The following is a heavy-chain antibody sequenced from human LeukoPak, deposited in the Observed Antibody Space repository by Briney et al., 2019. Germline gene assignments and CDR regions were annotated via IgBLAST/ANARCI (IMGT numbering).Heavy chain of an antibody. CDR2: IKQDGSEK. CDR1: GFTFSRYW. D-gene: IGHD3-3*01. CDR3: ARPHSISGDDAFDI. Sequence: RGGFLRLSCVAPGFTFSRYWMTWVRQAPGKGLEWVANIKQDGSEKYYVGSVMGRFTISRDNAKNSLFLQMNSLRAEDTAVYYCARPHSISGDDAFDIWGHGTMVSVSS. V-gene: IGHV3-7*01. J-gene: IGHJ3*02.